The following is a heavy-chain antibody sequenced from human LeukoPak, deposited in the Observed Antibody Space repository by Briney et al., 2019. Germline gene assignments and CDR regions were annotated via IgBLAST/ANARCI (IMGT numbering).Heavy chain of an antibody. CDR3: ARDYGGNSDY. CDR2: ITISPRYI. Sequence: GGSLRLSCAASGFTFSSYTMNWVRQAPGKGLEWVSSITISPRYIYHADSVKGRFTISRDNAKNSLYLQMNSLRAEDTAVYYCARDYGGNSDYWGQGTLVTVSS. J-gene: IGHJ4*02. V-gene: IGHV3-21*01. D-gene: IGHD4-23*01. CDR1: GFTFSSYT.